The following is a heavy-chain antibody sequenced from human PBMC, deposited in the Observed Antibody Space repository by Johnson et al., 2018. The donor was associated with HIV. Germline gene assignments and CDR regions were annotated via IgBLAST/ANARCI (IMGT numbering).Heavy chain of an antibody. Sequence: EQLVESGGGSVQPGGSLRLSCAASGFTFSSYWMHWVRQAPGKGLMWVSNIKTDGSNTNYADSVKGRFTISRDNAKNTVYLQMDSLRDEDMAVYYCARGALGSFDIWGQGTMVTVSA. J-gene: IGHJ3*02. CDR3: ARGALGSFDI. V-gene: IGHV3-74*01. CDR1: GFTFSSYW. D-gene: IGHD3-10*01. CDR2: IKTDGSNT.